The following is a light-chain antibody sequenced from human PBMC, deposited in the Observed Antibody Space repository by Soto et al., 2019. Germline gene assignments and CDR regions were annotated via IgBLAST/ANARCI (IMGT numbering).Light chain of an antibody. Sequence: EIVLTQSPATLSLSPGERATLSCRASQSVSSYLAWYQQKPDQAPRLLIYDASNRATGIPARFSGSGSGTDFTLTISSLEPEDFAVYYCQQRSNWREYTFGQGTKLEIK. V-gene: IGKV3-11*01. CDR1: QSVSSY. J-gene: IGKJ2*01. CDR2: DAS. CDR3: QQRSNWREYT.